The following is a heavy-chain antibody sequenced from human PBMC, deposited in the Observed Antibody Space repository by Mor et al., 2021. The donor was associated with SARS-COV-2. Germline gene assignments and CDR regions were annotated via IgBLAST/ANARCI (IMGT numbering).Heavy chain of an antibody. CDR3: ARDYGSGSYSFDY. J-gene: IGHJ4*02. V-gene: IGHV3-30*01. D-gene: IGHD3-10*01. Sequence: SRDNSKNTLYVQMNSLRTEDTAVYYCARDYGSGSYSFDYWGQGTLVTVSS.